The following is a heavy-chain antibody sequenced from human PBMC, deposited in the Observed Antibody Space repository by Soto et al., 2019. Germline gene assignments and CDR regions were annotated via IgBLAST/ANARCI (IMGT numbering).Heavy chain of an antibody. CDR3: ASSDRYNPLGAFDI. D-gene: IGHD1-1*01. CDR1: GYTFTSYG. CDR2: ISAYNGST. V-gene: IGHV1-18*01. Sequence: ASVKVSCKXSGYTFTSYGISWVRQAPGQGLEWMGWISAYNGSTNYAQKLQGRVTMTTDTSTGTAYMELRSLRSDDTAVYYCASSDRYNPLGAFDIWGQGTMVTVSS. J-gene: IGHJ3*02.